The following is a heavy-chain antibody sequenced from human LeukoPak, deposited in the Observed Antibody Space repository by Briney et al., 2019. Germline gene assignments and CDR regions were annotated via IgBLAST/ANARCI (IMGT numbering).Heavy chain of an antibody. CDR1: GGSISSYY. J-gene: IGHJ6*04. D-gene: IGHD4-23*01. CDR3: ARAVGMMDV. V-gene: IGHV4-59*01. Sequence: SETLSLTCTVSGGSISSYYWSWIRQPPGKGLEWVGYIYYSGSTNYNPSLKSRVTISVDTSKNQFSLKLSSVTAADTAVYYCARAVGMMDVWGKGTTVTVSS. CDR2: IYYSGST.